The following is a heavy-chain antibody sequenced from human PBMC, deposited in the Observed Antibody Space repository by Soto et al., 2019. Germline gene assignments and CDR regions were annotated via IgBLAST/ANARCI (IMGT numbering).Heavy chain of an antibody. CDR1: GYTFTSYA. Sequence: GASVKVSCKASGYTFTSYAMHWVRQAPGQRLEWMGWINPNSGDTNYAQKLQGWVTMTRDTSTSAAYMELSSLRSDDTAVYYCARELMHYYDSSGYFDDYWGQGTLVTVSS. D-gene: IGHD3-22*01. CDR2: INPNSGDT. V-gene: IGHV1-2*04. J-gene: IGHJ4*02. CDR3: ARELMHYYDSSGYFDDY.